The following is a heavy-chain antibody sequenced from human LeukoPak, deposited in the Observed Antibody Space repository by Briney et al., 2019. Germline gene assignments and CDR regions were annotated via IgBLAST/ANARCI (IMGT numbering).Heavy chain of an antibody. J-gene: IGHJ6*02. Sequence: PGGSLRLSCAASGLTISNNFMGWVRQAPGKGLEWVSLIYSGGSTYSADSVKGRFTISRDNSKNTLHLQMNSLRSEDTAVYYCAAEKHYYGSGSAYYYYGMDVWGQGTTVTVSS. D-gene: IGHD3-10*01. CDR3: AAEKHYYGSGSAYYYYGMDV. V-gene: IGHV3-66*01. CDR2: IYSGGST. CDR1: GLTISNNF.